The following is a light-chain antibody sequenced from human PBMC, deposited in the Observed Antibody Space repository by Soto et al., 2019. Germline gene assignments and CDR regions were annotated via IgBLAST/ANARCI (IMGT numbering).Light chain of an antibody. CDR3: GSYSSTDTPFV. V-gene: IGLV2-14*01. CDR2: EVT. CDR1: STEFGGYNY. J-gene: IGLJ1*01. Sequence: QSVLAQPSSVSGSPGQSITISCTGTSTEFGGYNYVSWYQHHSGKAPKLLIYEVTNRPSGISDRFSGSKSVNTASLTISGLQAEDESDYYCGSYSSTDTPFVFGTGTKVTVL.